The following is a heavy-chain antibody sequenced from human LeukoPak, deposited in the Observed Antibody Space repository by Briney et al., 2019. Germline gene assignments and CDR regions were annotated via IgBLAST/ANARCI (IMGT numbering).Heavy chain of an antibody. Sequence: SETLSLTCTVSGGSISSGSYYWSWIRQPAGKGLEWIGRIYTSGSTNYNPSLKSRVTISVDTSKNQFSLKLSSVTAADTAVYYCARGSRYFDWLPPGAYYFDYWGQGTLVTVSS. CDR3: ARGSRYFDWLPPGAYYFDY. CDR2: IYTSGST. V-gene: IGHV4-61*02. J-gene: IGHJ4*02. CDR1: GGSISSGSYY. D-gene: IGHD3-9*01.